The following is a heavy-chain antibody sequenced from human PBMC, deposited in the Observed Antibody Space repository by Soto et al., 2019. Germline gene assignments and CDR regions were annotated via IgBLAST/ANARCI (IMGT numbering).Heavy chain of an antibody. CDR3: ARDWSY. V-gene: IGHV4-4*07. CDR1: GGSLSSNY. J-gene: IGHJ4*02. Sequence: SETLYLTCIVSGGSLSSNYWSWVRRPAGKGLEWIGRINTSGSSSYNPSLKSRVTMSVDTSKNQFSLNLNSVTAADTAIYYCARDWSYWGQGTLVTVSS. CDR2: INTSGSS.